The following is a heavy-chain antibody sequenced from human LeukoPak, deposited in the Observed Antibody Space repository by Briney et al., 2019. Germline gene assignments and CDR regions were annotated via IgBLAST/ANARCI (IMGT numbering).Heavy chain of an antibody. CDR1: GGSIIRSDW. CDR2: IYHSGST. V-gene: IGHV4-4*02. CDR3: ASHYDILTGLAYFDY. Sequence: SGTLSLTCAVSGGSIIRSDWWSWVRQPPGKGLEWIGEIYHSGSTYYNPSLKSRVTISVDRSKNQFSLKLSSVTAADTAIYYCASHYDILTGLAYFDYWGQGTLVTVSS. D-gene: IGHD3-9*01. J-gene: IGHJ4*02.